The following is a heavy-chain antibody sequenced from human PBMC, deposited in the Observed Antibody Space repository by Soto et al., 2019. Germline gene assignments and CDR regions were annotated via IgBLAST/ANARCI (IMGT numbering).Heavy chain of an antibody. Sequence: GASVKVSCKASGGTFSSYAISWVRQAPGQGLEWMGRIIPILGIANYAQKFQGRVTITADKSTSTAYMELSSLRSEDTAVYYCARGSGEPLRKYYYGMDVWGQGTTVTVSS. J-gene: IGHJ6*02. CDR3: ARGSGEPLRKYYYGMDV. CDR1: GGTFSSYA. CDR2: IIPILGIA. V-gene: IGHV1-69*04. D-gene: IGHD3-10*01.